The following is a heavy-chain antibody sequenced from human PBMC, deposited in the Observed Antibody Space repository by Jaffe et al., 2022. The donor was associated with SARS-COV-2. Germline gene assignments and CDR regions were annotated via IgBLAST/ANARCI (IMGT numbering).Heavy chain of an antibody. D-gene: IGHD4-17*01. CDR1: GFSLSTSGVG. J-gene: IGHJ4*02. CDR2: IYWDDDK. Sequence: QITLKESGPTLVKPTQTLTLTCTFSGFSLSTSGVGVGWIRQPPGKALEWLALIYWDDDKRYSPSLKSRLTITKDTSKNQVVLTMTNMDPVDTATYYCARHDYGDYGTHVFDYWGQGTLVTVSS. V-gene: IGHV2-5*02. CDR3: ARHDYGDYGTHVFDY.